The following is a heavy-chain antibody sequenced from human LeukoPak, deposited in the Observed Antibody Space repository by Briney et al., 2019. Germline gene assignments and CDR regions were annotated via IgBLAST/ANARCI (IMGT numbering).Heavy chain of an antibody. CDR3: ARVGSNIVVVPAMPPDY. J-gene: IGHJ4*02. CDR1: GFTFSSYW. D-gene: IGHD2-2*01. CDR2: IKQDGSEK. V-gene: IGHV3-7*05. Sequence: GGSLRLSCAASGFTFSSYWMSWVRQAPGKGLEWVANIKQDGSEKYYVDSVKGRFTISRDNAKNSLYLQMNSLRAEDTAVYYCARVGSNIVVVPAMPPDYWGQGTLVTVSS.